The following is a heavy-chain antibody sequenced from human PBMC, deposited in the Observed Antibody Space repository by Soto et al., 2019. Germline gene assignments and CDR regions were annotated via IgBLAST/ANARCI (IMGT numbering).Heavy chain of an antibody. J-gene: IGHJ5*02. CDR2: ISYDGRKR. CDR1: GFTFSNYA. Sequence: PGGSLRLSCAASGFTFSNYALHWVRQAPGKGLEWAAVISYDGRKRYYADSMKGRFTFPRDNSKNALYLQMNSLRADDTAVYYCARQDHSGSGWFDTWGQGTLVTVSS. D-gene: IGHD3-22*01. CDR3: ARQDHSGSGWFDT. V-gene: IGHV3-30*04.